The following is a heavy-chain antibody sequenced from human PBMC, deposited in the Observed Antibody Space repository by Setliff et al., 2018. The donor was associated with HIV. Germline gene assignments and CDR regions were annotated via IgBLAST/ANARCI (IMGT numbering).Heavy chain of an antibody. CDR3: ALVGGITVPPDGFDI. CDR1: GFTFSSYG. D-gene: IGHD3-22*01. V-gene: IGHV3-30*02. J-gene: IGHJ3*02. Sequence: GGSLRLSCAASGFTFSSYGMHWVRQAPGKGLEWLAFIRYDGSNKYYADSVKGRFTISRDNAKNSLYLQMNSLRAEDTSVYHCALVGGITVPPDGFDIWGQGTMVTV. CDR2: IRYDGSNK.